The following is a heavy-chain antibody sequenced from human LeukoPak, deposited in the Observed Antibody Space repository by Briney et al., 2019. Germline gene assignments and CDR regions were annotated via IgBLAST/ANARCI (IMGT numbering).Heavy chain of an antibody. CDR3: AREFSRVGALFDY. CDR2: INPSSGGT. D-gene: IGHD2-2*01. J-gene: IGHJ4*02. CDR1: GYTFTGYY. Sequence: ASVKVSCKASGYTFTGYYMHWVRQAPGQGLEWMGWINPSSGGTNYAQKFQSRVTMTRDTSISTAYMELSRLRSDDTAVYYCAREFSRVGALFDYWGQGTLVTVSS. V-gene: IGHV1-2*02.